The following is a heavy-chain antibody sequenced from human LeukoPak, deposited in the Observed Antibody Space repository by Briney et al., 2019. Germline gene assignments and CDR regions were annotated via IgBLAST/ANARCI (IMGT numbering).Heavy chain of an antibody. Sequence: ASVKVSCKASGYTFTGYYMHWVRQAPGQGLEWMGWISAYNGNTNYAQKLQGRVTMTTDTSTSTAYMELRSLRSDDTAVYYCARVLGYCSSTSCRGYYFDYWGQGTLVTVSS. CDR2: ISAYNGNT. CDR1: GYTFTGYY. CDR3: ARVLGYCSSTSCRGYYFDY. V-gene: IGHV1-18*04. D-gene: IGHD2-2*01. J-gene: IGHJ4*02.